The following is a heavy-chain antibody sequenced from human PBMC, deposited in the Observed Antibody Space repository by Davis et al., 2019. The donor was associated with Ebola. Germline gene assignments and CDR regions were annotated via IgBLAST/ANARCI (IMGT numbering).Heavy chain of an antibody. D-gene: IGHD6-13*01. V-gene: IGHV3-23*01. CDR2: ICGSTGST. Sequence: GESLKISCAASGFTFSNYAMTWFRQAPGEGLEWVSSICGSTGSTYYADSVRGRFTISRDNFKNTVYLQMDSLRADDTAVYYCATRDTSSNCFGFYPWGQGTLVTVSS. J-gene: IGHJ5*02. CDR1: GFTFSNYA. CDR3: ATRDTSSNCFGFYP.